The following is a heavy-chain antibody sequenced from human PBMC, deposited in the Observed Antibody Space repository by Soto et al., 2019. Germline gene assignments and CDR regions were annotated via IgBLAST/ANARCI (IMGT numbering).Heavy chain of an antibody. J-gene: IGHJ6*02. CDR3: ARDHRVVRGVIISYYYYYGMDV. D-gene: IGHD3-10*01. CDR1: GYTFTSYD. V-gene: IGHV1-8*01. Sequence: GASVKVSCKASGYTFTSYDINWVRQATGQGLEWMGWMNPNSGNTGYAQKFQGRVTMTRNTSISTAYMELSSLRSEDTAVYYCARDHRVVRGVIISYYYYYGMDVWGQGTTVTVSS. CDR2: MNPNSGNT.